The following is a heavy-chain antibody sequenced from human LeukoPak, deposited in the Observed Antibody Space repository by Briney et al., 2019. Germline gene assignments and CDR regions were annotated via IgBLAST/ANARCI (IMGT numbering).Heavy chain of an antibody. CDR2: IYYSGST. CDR1: GGSISSGDYY. J-gene: IGHJ4*02. V-gene: IGHV4-30-4*01. D-gene: IGHD3-22*01. Sequence: SQTLSLTCTVSGGSISSGDYYWSWIRQPPGKGLEWIGYIYYSGSTDYNPSLKSRVTISVDTSKNQFSLKLSSVTAADTAVYYCARGTWYYYDSSGYFPTHFDYWGQGTLVTVSS. CDR3: ARGTWYYYDSSGYFPTHFDY.